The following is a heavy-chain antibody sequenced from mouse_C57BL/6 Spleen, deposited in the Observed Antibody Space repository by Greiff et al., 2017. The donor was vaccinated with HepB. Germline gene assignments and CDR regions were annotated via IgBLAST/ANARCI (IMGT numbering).Heavy chain of an antibody. CDR2: ISDGGSYT. V-gene: IGHV5-4*01. J-gene: IGHJ3*01. CDR3: ARDEVITTVVGPFAY. D-gene: IGHD1-1*01. CDR1: GFTFSSYA. Sequence: EVHLVESGGGLVKPGGSLKLSCAASGFTFSSYAMSWVRQTPEKRLEWVATISDGGSYTYYPDNVKGRFTISRDNAKNNLYLQMSHLKSEDTAMYYCARDEVITTVVGPFAYWGQGTLVTVSA.